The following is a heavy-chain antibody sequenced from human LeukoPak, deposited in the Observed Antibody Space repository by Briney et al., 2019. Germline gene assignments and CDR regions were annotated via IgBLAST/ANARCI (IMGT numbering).Heavy chain of an antibody. V-gene: IGHV4-39*01. D-gene: IGHD3-16*01. CDR2: IYYSGST. J-gene: IGHJ4*01. CDR3: ARQIDYYYYSCGFWR. Sequence: LEWIGSIYYSGSTNYNPSLKSRVTISIDTSKNQFSLKLSSVTAADMAVYYCARQIDYYYYSCGFWRWGHADLV.